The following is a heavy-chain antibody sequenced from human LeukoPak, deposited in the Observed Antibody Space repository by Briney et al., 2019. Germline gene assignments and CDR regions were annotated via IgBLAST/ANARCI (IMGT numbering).Heavy chain of an antibody. CDR2: IKQDESEK. CDR1: GFTFSSYW. Sequence: GGSLRLSCVASGFTFSSYWLAWIRQAPGKGLEWVANIKQDESEKNYVDSVKGRFTISRDNAKNSLFLQMNSLRVEDTAVYYCARDVAGSLDYWGQGTLVTVSS. J-gene: IGHJ4*02. CDR3: ARDVAGSLDY. V-gene: IGHV3-7*01. D-gene: IGHD1-26*01.